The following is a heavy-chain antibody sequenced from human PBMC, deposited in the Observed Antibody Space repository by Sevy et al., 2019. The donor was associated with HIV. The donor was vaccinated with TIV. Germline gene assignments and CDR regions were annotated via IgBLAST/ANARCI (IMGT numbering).Heavy chain of an antibody. Sequence: GGSLRLSCAASEFMFSTYAMHWVQAPGKGLEWVAVISYDGSSHYYADSVKGRFTISRDNSKNTLFLQMNSLRLEDTAFYYCARDAGYSTDWYPSDYWGQGTLVTVSS. CDR1: EFMFSTYA. CDR3: ARDAGYSTDWYPSDY. J-gene: IGHJ4*02. D-gene: IGHD6-19*01. CDR2: ISYDGSSH. V-gene: IGHV3-30-3*01.